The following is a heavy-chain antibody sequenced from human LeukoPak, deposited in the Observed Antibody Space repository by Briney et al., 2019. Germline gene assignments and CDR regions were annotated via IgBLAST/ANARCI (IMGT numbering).Heavy chain of an antibody. CDR1: GFTFSSYW. Sequence: PGGSLRLSCAASGFTFSSYWMSWVRQAPGKGLEWVANIKQDGSEKYYVDSVKGRFTISRDNAKNSLYLQMNSLRAEDTAVYYCARVMGDSSCQYYFDYWGQGTLVTVSS. CDR3: ARVMGDSSCQYYFDY. V-gene: IGHV3-7*01. CDR2: IKQDGSEK. J-gene: IGHJ4*02. D-gene: IGHD3-22*01.